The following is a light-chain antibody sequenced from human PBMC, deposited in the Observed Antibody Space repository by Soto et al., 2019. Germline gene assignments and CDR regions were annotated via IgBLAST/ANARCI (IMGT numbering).Light chain of an antibody. CDR1: QSISSY. J-gene: IGKJ4*01. V-gene: IGKV1-39*01. CDR3: QQSYSTPRLT. Sequence: DIQMTQSPSSLSAFVGDRVTITCRASQSISSYLNWYQQKPGKAPKLLIYAASSLQSGVPSRFSGSGSGTDFTLTISSLQPEDFATYYCQQSYSTPRLTFGGGTKVDIK. CDR2: AAS.